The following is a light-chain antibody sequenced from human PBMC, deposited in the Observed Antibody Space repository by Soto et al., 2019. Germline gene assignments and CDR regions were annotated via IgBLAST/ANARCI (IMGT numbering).Light chain of an antibody. CDR3: QQANSFPIS. J-gene: IGKJ5*01. CDR1: QSISGW. V-gene: IGKV1-12*01. Sequence: DIQLTQSPSTLSASVGDSVIITCRASQSISGWLAWYQQKPGKAPKLLIYGASSLQSGVPSRFSGSGPGTDFTLTISNLQPEDFATYYCQQANSFPISFGQGTRLEIK. CDR2: GAS.